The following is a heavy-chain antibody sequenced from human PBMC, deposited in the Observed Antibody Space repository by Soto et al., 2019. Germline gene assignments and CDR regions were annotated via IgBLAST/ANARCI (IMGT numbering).Heavy chain of an antibody. D-gene: IGHD2-2*01. CDR3: ARSQGSSTSLEIYYYYYYGMDV. J-gene: IGHJ6*02. CDR2: IIPIPGTA. CDR1: GGTFGSYA. Sequence: QVQLVQSGAEVKKPGSSMKVSCKASGGTFGSYAISWVRQAPGQGLEWMGGIIPIPGTANYAQKFQGRVTIAADESRSTGYMELSSLRSEDTAVYYCARSQGSSTSLEIYYYYYYGMDVWGQGTTVTVSS. V-gene: IGHV1-69*01.